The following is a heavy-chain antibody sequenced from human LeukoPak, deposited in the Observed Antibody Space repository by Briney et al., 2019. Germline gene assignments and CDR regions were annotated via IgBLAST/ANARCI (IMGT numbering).Heavy chain of an antibody. CDR1: GGSFSGYY. CDR3: ARARPLDPGPSSRYIRFDP. D-gene: IGHD1-1*01. J-gene: IGHJ5*02. Sequence: HSETLSLTCAVYGGSFSGYYWSWIRRPPGKGLEWIGEINHSGSTNYNPSLKSRVTISVDTSKNQFSLKLSSVTAADTAVYYCARARPLDPGPSSRYIRFDPWGQGPLVTVSS. V-gene: IGHV4-34*01. CDR2: INHSGST.